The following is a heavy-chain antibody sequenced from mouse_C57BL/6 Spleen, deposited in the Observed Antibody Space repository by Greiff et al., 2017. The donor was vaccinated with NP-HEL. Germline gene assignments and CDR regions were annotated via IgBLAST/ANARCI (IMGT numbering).Heavy chain of an antibody. CDR3: TTTVVAFDY. Sequence: EVQLQQSGAELVRPGASVKLSCTASGFNIKDDYMHWVKQRPEQGLEWIGWIDPENGDTEYASKFQGKATITADPSSNTAYLQLSSLTSEDTAVYYCTTTVVAFDYWGQGTTLTVSS. CDR1: GFNIKDDY. V-gene: IGHV14-4*01. CDR2: IDPENGDT. D-gene: IGHD1-1*01. J-gene: IGHJ2*01.